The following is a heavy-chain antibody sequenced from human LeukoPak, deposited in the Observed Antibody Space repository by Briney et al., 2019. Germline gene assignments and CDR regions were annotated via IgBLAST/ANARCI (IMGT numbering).Heavy chain of an antibody. Sequence: GASVKASCKASGYTFTSFHMHWVRQAPGQGLEWMGIINPSGGGTSYPQKFQGRVTMTRDTSTSTVYMELSSLRSEDTAVYYCARVRGAYGDSRFDYWGQGTLVTVSS. D-gene: IGHD4-17*01. CDR3: ARVRGAYGDSRFDY. CDR2: INPSGGGT. V-gene: IGHV1-46*01. CDR1: GYTFTSFH. J-gene: IGHJ4*02.